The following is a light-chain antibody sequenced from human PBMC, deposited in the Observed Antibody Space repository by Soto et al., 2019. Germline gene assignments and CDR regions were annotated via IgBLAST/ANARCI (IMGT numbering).Light chain of an antibody. Sequence: EIVLTQSPASLSLSPGERATLSCMASQSVSSYLAWYQQKPGQAPRLLIYDASNRATGIPARFSGSGSGTEFTLTISSLQSEDFAVYFCQQYGDLPWTFGQGTKVDIK. CDR1: QSVSSY. J-gene: IGKJ1*01. V-gene: IGKV3-11*01. CDR3: QQYGDLPWT. CDR2: DAS.